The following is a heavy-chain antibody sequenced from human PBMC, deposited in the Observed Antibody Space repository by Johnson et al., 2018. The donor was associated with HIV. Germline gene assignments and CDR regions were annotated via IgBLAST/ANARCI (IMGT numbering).Heavy chain of an antibody. CDR3: ARDAQEWELWGDGAFDI. V-gene: IGHV3-9*01. Sequence: VQLVESGGGLVQPGRSLRLSCAASGFTFDDYAMHWVRQAPGKGLEWVSGISWNSGSIGYADSVKGRFTISRDNAKNSLYLQMNSLRAEDTAVYYCARDAQEWELWGDGAFDIWGQGTMVTVSS. CDR1: GFTFDDYA. J-gene: IGHJ3*02. CDR2: ISWNSGSI. D-gene: IGHD1-26*01.